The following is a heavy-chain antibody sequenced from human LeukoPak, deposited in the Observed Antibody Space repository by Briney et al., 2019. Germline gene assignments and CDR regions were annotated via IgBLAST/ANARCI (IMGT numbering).Heavy chain of an antibody. CDR3: ARSLSSGWYLPRYYYYMDV. V-gene: IGHV1-46*01. CDR2: INPSGGST. D-gene: IGHD6-19*01. CDR1: GYTFTSYY. J-gene: IGHJ6*03. Sequence: ASVKVSCTASGYTFTSYYLHWVRQAPGQGLEWMGIINPSGGSTSYAQKFQGRVTMTRDMSTSTVYMELSSLRSEDTAVYYCARSLSSGWYLPRYYYYMDVWGKGTTVTVSS.